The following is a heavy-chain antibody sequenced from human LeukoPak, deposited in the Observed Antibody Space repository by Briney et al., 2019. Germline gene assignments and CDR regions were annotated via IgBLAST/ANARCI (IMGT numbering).Heavy chain of an antibody. D-gene: IGHD2-2*01. CDR2: IYTSGST. J-gene: IGHJ6*03. Sequence: SETLSLTCTVSGGSISSYYWSWIRQPAGKGLEWIGRIYTSGSTNYNPSLKSRVTMSVDTSKNQFSLKLSSVTAADTAVYYCARDQIPYCSSTSCYHYYYYMDVWGKGTTVTVSS. CDR3: ARDQIPYCSSTSCYHYYYYMDV. V-gene: IGHV4-4*07. CDR1: GGSISSYY.